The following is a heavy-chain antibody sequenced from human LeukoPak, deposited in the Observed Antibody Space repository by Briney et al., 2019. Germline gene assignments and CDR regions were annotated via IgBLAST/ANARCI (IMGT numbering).Heavy chain of an antibody. D-gene: IGHD6-13*01. V-gene: IGHV3-7*01. CDR2: IKQDGSEK. CDR3: ARDAYTKLAAAGAQADY. Sequence: PGGSLRLSCAASGFTFSSYWMSWVRQAPGKGLEWVANIKQDGSEKYYVDSVKGRFTISRDNAKNSLYLQMNSLRAEDTAVYYCARDAYTKLAAAGAQADYWGQGTLVTVSS. J-gene: IGHJ4*02. CDR1: GFTFSSYW.